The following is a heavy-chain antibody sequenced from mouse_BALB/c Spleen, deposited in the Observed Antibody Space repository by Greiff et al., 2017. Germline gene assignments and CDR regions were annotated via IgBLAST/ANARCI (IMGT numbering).Heavy chain of an antibody. CDR1: GYTFTSYW. Sequence: QVQLKQSGAELARPGASVKLSCKASGYTFTSYWMQWVKQRPGQGLEWIGAIYPGDGDTRYTQKFKGKATLTADKSSSTAYMQLSSLASEDSAVYYCAYGSSYGPFAYWGQGTLVTVSA. CDR3: AYGSSYGPFAY. V-gene: IGHV1-87*01. D-gene: IGHD1-1*01. J-gene: IGHJ3*01. CDR2: IYPGDGDT.